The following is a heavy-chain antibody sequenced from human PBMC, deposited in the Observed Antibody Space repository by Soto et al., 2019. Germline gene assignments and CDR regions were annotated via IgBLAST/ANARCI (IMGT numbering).Heavy chain of an antibody. CDR3: ARSLYYYDRSGYYN. CDR1: GGSISSGGYY. CDR2: IYYSGST. V-gene: IGHV4-31*03. Sequence: SETLSLTCTVSGGSISSGGYYWSWIRQHPGKGLEWIGYIYYSGSTYYNPSLKSRVTISVDTSKNQFSLKLSSVTAADTAVYYCARSLYYYDRSGYYNWGQGTLVTVSS. D-gene: IGHD3-22*01. J-gene: IGHJ4*02.